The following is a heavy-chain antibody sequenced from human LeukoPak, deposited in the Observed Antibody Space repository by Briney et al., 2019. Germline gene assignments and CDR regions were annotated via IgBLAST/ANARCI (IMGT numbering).Heavy chain of an antibody. CDR3: ASAMIGVPDDAFDT. D-gene: IGHD3-22*01. V-gene: IGHV4-34*01. J-gene: IGHJ3*02. CDR2: INHSGST. CDR1: GGSFSGYY. Sequence: NPSETLSLTCAVYGGSFSGYYWSWIRQPPGKGLEWIGEINHSGSTNYNPSLKSRVTISVDTSKNQFSLKRSSVTAADTAVYYCASAMIGVPDDAFDTWGQGTMVTVSS.